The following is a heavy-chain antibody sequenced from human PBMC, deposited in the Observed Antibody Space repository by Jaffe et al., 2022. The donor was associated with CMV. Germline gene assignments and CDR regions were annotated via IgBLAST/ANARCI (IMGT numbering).Heavy chain of an antibody. CDR1: GFTFSSYG. CDR3: ARGQREYYFDY. D-gene: IGHD3-10*01. J-gene: IGHJ4*02. Sequence: QVQLVESGGGVVQPGRSLRLSCAASGFTFSSYGMHWVRQAPGKGLEWVAVIWYDGSNKYYADSVKGRFTISRDNSKNTLYLQMNSLRAEDTAVYYCARGQREYYFDYWGQGTLVTVSS. CDR2: IWYDGSNK. V-gene: IGHV3-33*01.